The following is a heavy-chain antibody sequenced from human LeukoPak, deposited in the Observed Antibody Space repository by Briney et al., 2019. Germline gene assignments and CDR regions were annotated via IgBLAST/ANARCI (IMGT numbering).Heavy chain of an antibody. CDR2: ISSSSSYI. J-gene: IGHJ4*02. CDR3: AISPHFDY. CDR1: GFTFSSYS. V-gene: IGHV3-21*04. Sequence: GGSLRLSCAASGFTFSSYSMTWVRQAPGKGLEWVSSISSSSSYIYYADSVKGRFTISRHNSKNTLYLQMNSLRAEDTAVYYCAISPHFDYWGQGTLVTVSS.